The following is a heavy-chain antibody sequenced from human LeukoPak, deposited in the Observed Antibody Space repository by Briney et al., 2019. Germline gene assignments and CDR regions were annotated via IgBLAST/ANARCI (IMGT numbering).Heavy chain of an antibody. CDR3: ARVEVVPAAIRARAHFDY. CDR2: ISAYNGNT. J-gene: IGHJ4*02. D-gene: IGHD2-2*01. Sequence: GASVKVSCKASGYTFTSYGISWVRQAPGQGLEWMGWISAYNGNTNYAQKLQGRVTMTTDTSTSTAYMELRSLRSDDTAVYYCARVEVVPAAIRARAHFDYWGQGTLVTVSS. V-gene: IGHV1-18*01. CDR1: GYTFTSYG.